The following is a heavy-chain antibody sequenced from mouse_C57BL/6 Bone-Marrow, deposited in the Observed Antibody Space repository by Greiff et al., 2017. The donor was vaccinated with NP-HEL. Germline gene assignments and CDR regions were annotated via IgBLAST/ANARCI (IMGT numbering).Heavy chain of an antibody. CDR2: IYPRSGNT. CDR3: ARLYGGFAY. CDR1: GYTFTSYG. V-gene: IGHV1-81*01. Sequence: QVQLQQSGAELARPGASVKLSCKASGYTFTSYGISWVKQRTGQGLEWIGEIYPRSGNTYYNEKFKGKATLTADKSSSTAYMELRSLTSEDSAVYFCARLYGGFAYWGQGTLVTVSA. J-gene: IGHJ3*01. D-gene: IGHD1-1*01.